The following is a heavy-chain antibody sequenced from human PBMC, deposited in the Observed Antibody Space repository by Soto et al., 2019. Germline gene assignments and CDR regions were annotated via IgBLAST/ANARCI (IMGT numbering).Heavy chain of an antibody. CDR2: TSYDGNNK. V-gene: IGHV3-30*19. CDR3: ARWGTTGGFDL. CDR1: GFRFKSFV. Sequence: QLQLVESGGGVVQPGTSLRLSCAASGFRFKSFVMHWVRQAPGKGLDWVAFTSYDGNNKDYGDSVKGRFTVSRDNSKNTLHLQMDFLRPEDTALYYCARWGTTGGFDLWGQGTLVSVSS. J-gene: IGHJ4*02. D-gene: IGHD3-16*01.